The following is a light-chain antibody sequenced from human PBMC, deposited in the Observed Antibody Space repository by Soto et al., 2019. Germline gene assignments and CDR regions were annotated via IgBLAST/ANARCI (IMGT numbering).Light chain of an antibody. V-gene: IGLV1-44*01. CDR1: NSNIGSNT. CDR3: AAWDDSLNGRV. CDR2: YDN. Sequence: QSVLTQPPSASGTPGQRVTISCSGSNSNIGSNTVNWYQQLPGTAPKLLIYYDNLRPSGVPDRISGSKSGTSASLAIRRLQSDDEADYSCAAWDDSLNGRVFGTGTKVTVL. J-gene: IGLJ1*01.